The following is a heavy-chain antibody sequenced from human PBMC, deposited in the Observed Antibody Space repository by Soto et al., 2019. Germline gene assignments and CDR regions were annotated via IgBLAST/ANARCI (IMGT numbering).Heavy chain of an antibody. Sequence: QLQLQESGPGLVKPSETLSLTCTVSGGSISSSSYYWGWIRQPPGKGLEWIGSIYYNGSTYYNPALKSRVTISVDTSKNQFSLRLSSVTAADTAIYYCASLPDWGSGSNWGQGTLVTVSS. D-gene: IGHD3-10*01. CDR3: ASLPDWGSGSN. CDR2: IYYNGST. J-gene: IGHJ4*02. V-gene: IGHV4-39*01. CDR1: GGSISSSSYY.